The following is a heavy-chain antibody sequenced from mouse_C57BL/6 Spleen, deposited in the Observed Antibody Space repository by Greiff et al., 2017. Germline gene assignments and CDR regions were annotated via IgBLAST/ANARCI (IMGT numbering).Heavy chain of an antibody. CDR3: AGECEDGFDFDD. D-gene: IGHD2-3*01. V-gene: IGHV1-18*01. Sequence: VQLQQSGPELVKPGASVKIPCKASGYTFTDYNMDWVKQSHGKSLEWIGEFNPNNGGTIYNQKFKGKATLTVDKSSSTAYMELRSLTAEDTAVYYGAGECEDGFDFDDWGQGTTLTVSA. CDR2: FNPNNGGT. J-gene: IGHJ2*01. CDR1: GYTFTDYN.